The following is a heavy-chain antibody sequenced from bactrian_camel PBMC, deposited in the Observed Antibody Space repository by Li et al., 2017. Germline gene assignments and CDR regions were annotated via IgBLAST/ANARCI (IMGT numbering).Heavy chain of an antibody. CDR2: IDSDGSI. CDR1: GYLYCRRD. J-gene: IGHJ4*01. V-gene: IGHV3S53*01. D-gene: IGHD4*01. Sequence: HVQLVESGGGSVQAGGSLRLSCAVIGYLYCRRDMSWYRQTPGQEREFVASIDSDGSIAYGDSVKGRFTISQDNAKNTVYLQMNSLKPEDTAMYYCAADRRLYATDCELGQWTDWGQGTQVTVS. CDR3: AADRRLYATDCELGQWTD.